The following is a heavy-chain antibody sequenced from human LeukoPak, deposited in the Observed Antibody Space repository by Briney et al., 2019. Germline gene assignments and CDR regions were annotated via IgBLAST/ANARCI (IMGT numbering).Heavy chain of an antibody. Sequence: GASVKVSCKASGYTFTSYYMHWVRQAPGQGLEWMGIINPSGGSTSYAQKFQGRVTMTRDTSTSTVYMELSSLRSEDTAVYYCAREGGVRYFDWLPTNFDYWGLGTLVTVSS. V-gene: IGHV1-46*01. CDR1: GYTFTSYY. CDR3: AREGGVRYFDWLPTNFDY. D-gene: IGHD3-9*01. J-gene: IGHJ4*02. CDR2: INPSGGST.